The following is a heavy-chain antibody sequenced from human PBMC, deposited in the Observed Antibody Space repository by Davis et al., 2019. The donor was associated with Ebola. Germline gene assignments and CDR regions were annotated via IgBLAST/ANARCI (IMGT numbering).Heavy chain of an antibody. CDR3: ARAQFPTTSDH. J-gene: IGHJ4*02. Sequence: AASVKVSCKASGYTFNNYGISWVRQAPGQGLEWMGWISGSNGNSYYAQKLHDRVTMTTDTSTSTAYMEVGILRSDDTAVYYCARAQFPTTSDHWGQGTLVTVSS. D-gene: IGHD1-1*01. CDR2: ISGSNGNS. CDR1: GYTFNNYG. V-gene: IGHV1-18*01.